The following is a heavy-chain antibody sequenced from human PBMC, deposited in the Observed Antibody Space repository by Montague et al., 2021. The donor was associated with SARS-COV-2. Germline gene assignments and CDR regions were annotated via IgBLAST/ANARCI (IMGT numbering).Heavy chain of an antibody. CDR2: IDWDDDK. Sequence: PALVKPTQTLTLTCTFSGFSLSTSGMCVSWIRQPPGKALEWLARIDWDDDKYYSTSLKTRLTTSKDTSKNQVVLTMTNMDPVDTATYYCARVYYGGNSAFDYWGQGTLVTVSS. D-gene: IGHD4-23*01. CDR1: GFSLSTSGMC. CDR3: ARVYYGGNSAFDY. V-gene: IGHV2-70*11. J-gene: IGHJ4*02.